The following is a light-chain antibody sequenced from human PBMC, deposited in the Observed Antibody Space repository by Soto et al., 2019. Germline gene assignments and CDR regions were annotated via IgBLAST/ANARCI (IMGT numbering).Light chain of an antibody. V-gene: IGKV3-11*01. CDR3: QHYNSYSEFS. CDR2: DAS. Sequence: IVLTQSPVTLSLSPGERATLSCRASQHISTFLAWYQHKVGQAPRLLISDASKRATGTPARFSGSGSGTDFTLTISSLEPEDFAVYYCQHYNSYSEFSFGPGTKVDIK. J-gene: IGKJ3*01. CDR1: QHISTF.